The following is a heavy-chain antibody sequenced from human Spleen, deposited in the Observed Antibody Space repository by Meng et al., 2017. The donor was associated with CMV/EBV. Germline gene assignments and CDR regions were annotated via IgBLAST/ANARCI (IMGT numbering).Heavy chain of an antibody. D-gene: IGHD5-18*01. CDR1: GFTLSRFW. Sequence: GGSLRLSCAASGFTLSRFWMHWVRQVPGKGLVWVSRINSDASSISYVDSVKGRFTISRDNAKNTLYLQMKSLRADDTARYYCAKTLNGYGGEDSWGQGTLVTVSS. CDR2: INSDASSI. J-gene: IGHJ4*02. CDR3: AKTLNGYGGEDS. V-gene: IGHV3-74*01.